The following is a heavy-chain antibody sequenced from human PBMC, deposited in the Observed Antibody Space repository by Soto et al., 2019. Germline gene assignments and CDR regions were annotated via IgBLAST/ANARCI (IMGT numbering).Heavy chain of an antibody. CDR2: IYPGDSDT. D-gene: IGHD6-25*01. Sequence: PGESLKISCKGSGYSFTSYWIGWVRQMPGKGLEWMGIIYPGDSDTRYSPSFQGQVTISADKSISTAYLQWSSLKAADTSFYFCGRLPVSCSSSVDQWGQGTLVTVSS. CDR3: GRLPVSCSSSVDQ. V-gene: IGHV5-51*01. CDR1: GYSFTSYW. J-gene: IGHJ4*02.